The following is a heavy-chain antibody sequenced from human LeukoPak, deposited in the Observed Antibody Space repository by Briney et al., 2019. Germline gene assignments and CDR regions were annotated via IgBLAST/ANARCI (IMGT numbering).Heavy chain of an antibody. Sequence: KPPETLSLTCTVSGGSISSSSYYWGWIRQPPGKGLEWIGSIYYSGSTYYNPSLKSRVTISVDTSKNQFSLKLSSVTAADTAVYYCARHFEWSLDYWGQGTLVTVSS. CDR1: GGSISSSSYY. CDR3: ARHFEWSLDY. J-gene: IGHJ4*02. CDR2: IYYSGST. V-gene: IGHV4-39*01. D-gene: IGHD3-9*01.